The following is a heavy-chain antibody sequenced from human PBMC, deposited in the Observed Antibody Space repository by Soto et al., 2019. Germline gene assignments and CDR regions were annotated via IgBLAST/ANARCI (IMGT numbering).Heavy chain of an antibody. CDR3: ARRYGYSFDY. Sequence: PSETLSLTCTVSGGSISSYYWSWIRQPPGKGLEWIGYIYYSGSTNYNPSLKSRVIISVDTSKNQLSLKLSSVTAADTAVYYCARRYGYSFDYWGQGTLVTVSS. D-gene: IGHD5-18*01. CDR1: GGSISSYY. CDR2: IYYSGST. J-gene: IGHJ4*02. V-gene: IGHV4-59*08.